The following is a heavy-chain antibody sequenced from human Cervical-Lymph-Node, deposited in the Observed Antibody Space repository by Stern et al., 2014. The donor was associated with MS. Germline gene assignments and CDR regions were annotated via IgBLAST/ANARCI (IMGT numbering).Heavy chain of an antibody. J-gene: IGHJ4*02. D-gene: IGHD4-11*01. CDR1: GYIFSNYF. CDR2: VNPRSGST. Sequence: VPLVQSGAEGRKPGASLNVSCKASGYIFSNYFVHWVRQAPGQGLEWRGKVNPRSGSTSHAQKFQGRVTVTRDTSTSTVYMELGSLTSDDTAVYYCARGRGVTSVLDYWGQGTVVTVSS. CDR3: ARGRGVTSVLDY. V-gene: IGHV1-46*01.